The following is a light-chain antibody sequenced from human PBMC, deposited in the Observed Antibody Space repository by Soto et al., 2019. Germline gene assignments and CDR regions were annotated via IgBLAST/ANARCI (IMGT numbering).Light chain of an antibody. V-gene: IGKV3-15*01. CDR1: QSVSSD. Sequence: EIVMTQSPATLSVSPGERATLSCRASQSVSSDFAWYQQKPGQAPRLLIYGASSRATGIPARFSGSGSGTEFTLSISSLQSEDFAVYYCKQYKEWPPFTFGQGTRLEI. CDR2: GAS. CDR3: KQYKEWPPFT. J-gene: IGKJ5*01.